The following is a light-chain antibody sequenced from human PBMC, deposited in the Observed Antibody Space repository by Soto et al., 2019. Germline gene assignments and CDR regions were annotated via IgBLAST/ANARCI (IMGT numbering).Light chain of an antibody. V-gene: IGLV1-40*01. CDR3: QSYDSSLSGYV. CDR1: SSNIGAGYD. Sequence: QSVLTQPLSVSGAPGQRVTISCTGSSSNIGAGYDVHWYQQLPGTAPKPLIYPNTNRPSGVPDRFSGSKSGTSASLAITGLRAEDEADYYCQSYDSSLSGYVFGTGTKVTV. CDR2: PNT. J-gene: IGLJ1*01.